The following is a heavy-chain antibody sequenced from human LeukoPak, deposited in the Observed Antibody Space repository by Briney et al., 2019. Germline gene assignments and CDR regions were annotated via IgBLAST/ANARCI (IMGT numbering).Heavy chain of an antibody. D-gene: IGHD4-11*01. V-gene: IGHV3-23*01. CDR2: ISGSGGST. J-gene: IGHJ5*02. CDR1: GFTFSSYA. CDR3: AKEIHDYSKLSPNWFDP. Sequence: PGGSLRLSCAASGFTFSSYAMSWVRQAPGKGLEWVSAISGSGGSTYYADSVRGRFTISRDNSKNTLYLQMNSLRAEDTAVYYCAKEIHDYSKLSPNWFDPWGQGTLVTVSS.